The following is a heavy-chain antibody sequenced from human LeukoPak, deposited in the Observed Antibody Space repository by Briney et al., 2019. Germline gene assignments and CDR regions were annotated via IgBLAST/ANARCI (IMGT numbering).Heavy chain of an antibody. CDR3: ATGLTGTGYYYYYMDV. J-gene: IGHJ6*03. D-gene: IGHD1-7*01. CDR2: FDPEDGET. CDR1: GYTLTELS. V-gene: IGHV1-24*01. Sequence: GASVPVSCKVSGYTLTELSMHWVRQAPGKGLEWMGGFDPEDGETIYAQKFQGRVTMTEDTSTDTAYMELSSLRSEDTAVYYCATGLTGTGYYYYYMDVWGKGTTVTVSS.